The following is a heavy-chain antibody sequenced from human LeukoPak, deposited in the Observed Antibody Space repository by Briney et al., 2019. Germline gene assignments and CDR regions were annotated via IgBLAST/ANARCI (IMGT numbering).Heavy chain of an antibody. V-gene: IGHV3-74*01. Sequence: AGGPLRLSCAASGFTFSSYWMHWVRQAPGKGLVWVSRINSDGSSTSYADSVKGRFTISRDNAKNTLYLQMNSLRAEDTAVYYCARSARYCSGGSCYGGYCYYMDVWGKGTTVTVSS. J-gene: IGHJ6*03. D-gene: IGHD2-15*01. CDR2: INSDGSST. CDR3: ARSARYCSGGSCYGGYCYYMDV. CDR1: GFTFSSYW.